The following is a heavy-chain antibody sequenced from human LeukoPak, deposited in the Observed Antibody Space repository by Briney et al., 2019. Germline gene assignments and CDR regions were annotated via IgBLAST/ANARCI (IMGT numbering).Heavy chain of an antibody. CDR1: GFTFSSYW. V-gene: IGHV3-7*01. D-gene: IGHD3-3*01. CDR2: IKQDGSEK. J-gene: IGHJ4*02. CDR3: AKDGSYYDFWSTFDY. Sequence: GGSLRLSCAASGFTFSSYWMSWVRQAPGKGLEWVANIKQDGSEKYYVDSVKGRFTISRDNAKNSLYLQMNSLRAEDTAVYYCAKDGSYYDFWSTFDYWGQGTLVTVSS.